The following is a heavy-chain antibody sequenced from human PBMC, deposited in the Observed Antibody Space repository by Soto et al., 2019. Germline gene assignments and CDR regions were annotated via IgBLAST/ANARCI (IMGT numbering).Heavy chain of an antibody. CDR3: AKVRTYFDF. V-gene: IGHV3-23*01. J-gene: IGHJ4*02. CDR1: GFTFSNYA. Sequence: EVLLLQSGGGLVQPGGSLRLSCAAAGFTFSNYAMTWVRQAPGKGLEWVSDISDGDGDTHYADSVKGRFTISRDNSKNTLYLQMSSLRAEDAAVYYCAKVRTYFDFWGQGTLVTVSS. CDR2: ISDGDGDT.